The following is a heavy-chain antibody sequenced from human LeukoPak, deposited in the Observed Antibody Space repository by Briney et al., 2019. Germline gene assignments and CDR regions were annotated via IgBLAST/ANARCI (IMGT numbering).Heavy chain of an antibody. J-gene: IGHJ4*02. D-gene: IGHD3-9*01. V-gene: IGHV3-23*01. Sequence: GASLRLSCAASGFTFSSYAMSWVRQAPGEGLEWVSAITGSGGSTYYADSVKGRFTISRDNSKNTLYVQMNTLRAEDTAVYYCAKWGDYDILTGYYDSGCWGQGTLVTVSS. CDR3: AKWGDYDILTGYYDSGC. CDR1: GFTFSSYA. CDR2: ITGSGGST.